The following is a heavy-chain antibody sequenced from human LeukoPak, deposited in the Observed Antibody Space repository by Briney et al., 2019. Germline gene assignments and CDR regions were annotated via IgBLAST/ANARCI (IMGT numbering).Heavy chain of an antibody. CDR3: ARDADTSGHFSYFDY. J-gene: IGHJ4*02. CDR1: GFTFSHYG. Sequence: PGRSLRLSCAGSGFTFSHYGMNWVRQAPGKGLEWVAGIWYDESKHLYRDSVKGRFTISRDNSRNMFSLQMDSLRDDDTAVYYCARDADTSGHFSYFDYWGQGALVIV. V-gene: IGHV3-33*01. CDR2: IWYDESKH. D-gene: IGHD6-25*01.